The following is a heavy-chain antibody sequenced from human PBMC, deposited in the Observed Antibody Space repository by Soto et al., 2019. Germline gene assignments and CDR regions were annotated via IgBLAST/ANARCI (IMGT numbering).Heavy chain of an antibody. CDR3: ARGRLVPAVNFDY. CDR2: IYHSGTS. CDR1: GDTISTGGYT. Sequence: PSLTCDVSGDTISTGGYTWAWIRQPPGKGLEWIGYIYHSGTSFYNPSLKSRVTISVDGSKNQFSLKVNSVTAADTAVYYCARGRLVPAVNFDYWGLGTLVTVS. J-gene: IGHJ4*02. D-gene: IGHD2-2*01. V-gene: IGHV4-30-2*01.